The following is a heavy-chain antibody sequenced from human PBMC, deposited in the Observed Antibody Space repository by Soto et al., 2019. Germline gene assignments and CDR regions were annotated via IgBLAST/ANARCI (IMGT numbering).Heavy chain of an antibody. Sequence: QITLKESGPTLVKPTQTLTLTCTFSGFSLSTSGVGVGWIRQPPGKALEWLALLYWNDDKRYSPSLNSRLTSTKGASKSQVVLTMSNIDPVDTATYYCAHLPAGDWFDPWGQGTLVTVSS. V-gene: IGHV2-5*01. CDR3: AHLPAGDWFDP. CDR2: LYWNDDK. J-gene: IGHJ5*02. CDR1: GFSLSTSGVG.